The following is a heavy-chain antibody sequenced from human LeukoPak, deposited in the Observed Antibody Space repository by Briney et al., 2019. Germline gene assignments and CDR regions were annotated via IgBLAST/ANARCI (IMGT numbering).Heavy chain of an antibody. D-gene: IGHD6-19*01. J-gene: IGHJ4*02. V-gene: IGHV1-18*01. CDR1: GYTFTSYG. CDR2: ISAYNGNT. CDR3: ARGKIAVACNVVDY. Sequence: ASVKVSCKASGYTFTSYGISWVRQAPGQGLEWMGWISAYNGNTNYAQKLQGRVTMTTDTSTSTAYMELRSLRSNDTAVYYCARGKIAVACNVVDYWGQGTLVTVSS.